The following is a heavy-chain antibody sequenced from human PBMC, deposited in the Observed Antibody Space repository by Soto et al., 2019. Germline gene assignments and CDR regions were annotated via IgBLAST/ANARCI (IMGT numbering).Heavy chain of an antibody. V-gene: IGHV4-61*01. CDR1: GGSVSSGSYY. Sequence: PSEALSLTCTVSGGSVSSGSYYWNWIRQPPGKGLEWIGYMYNTGSTVYNPSFKSRVTISVDTSKNQFSLKLNSVTAADTAVYYCARDLWGYCGTDCYPLDVWGQGTTVTVSS. CDR2: MYNTGST. D-gene: IGHD2-21*02. CDR3: ARDLWGYCGTDCYPLDV. J-gene: IGHJ6*02.